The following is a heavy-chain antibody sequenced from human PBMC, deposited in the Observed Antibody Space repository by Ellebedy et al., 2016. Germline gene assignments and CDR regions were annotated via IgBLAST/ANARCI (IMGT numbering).Heavy chain of an antibody. J-gene: IGHJ4*02. CDR2: ISSAGSP. V-gene: IGHV3-23*01. CDR3: AKCRHSTGCLLDS. Sequence: GGSLRLSYAASGFTFSNAWMSWVRQAPGKGLEWVSTISSAGSPNYADSVRGRFTISRDSSKDTLYLEMDSLRADDTAIYYCAKCRHSTGCLLDSWGQGTLVTVSS. CDR1: GFTFSNAW. D-gene: IGHD6-19*01.